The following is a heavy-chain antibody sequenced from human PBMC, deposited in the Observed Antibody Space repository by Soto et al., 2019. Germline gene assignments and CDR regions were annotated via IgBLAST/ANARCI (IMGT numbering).Heavy chain of an antibody. J-gene: IGHJ6*02. CDR3: ARDPSYGDYSYYGMDV. D-gene: IGHD4-17*01. Sequence: QVQLQESGPGLVKPSQTLSLTCTVSGASINGGGYYWSWIRQHPGKGLEWIGSIYYSGNTYYRPSLKIRVTISVDTSKHHFSLRLTSVTAADAAVYYCARDPSYGDYSYYGMDVWGQGPTVTVSS. V-gene: IGHV4-31*03. CDR2: IYYSGNT. CDR1: GASINGGGYY.